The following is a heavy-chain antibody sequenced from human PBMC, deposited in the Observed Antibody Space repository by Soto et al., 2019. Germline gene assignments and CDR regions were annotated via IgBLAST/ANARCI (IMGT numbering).Heavy chain of an antibody. CDR3: ARDPMDTPMASRYHWYGMDV. Sequence: NPSETLSLTCTVSGGSISGGSMTSYYWSWIRQSAGKGLEWIGRIYKSGSTNYNPSLNSRVTMSVDTSKNQFSLELRSVTAADTAVYYCARDPMDTPMASRYHWYGMDVWGQGTTVTVSS. J-gene: IGHJ6*02. CDR1: GGSISGGSMTSYY. CDR2: IYKSGST. D-gene: IGHD5-18*01. V-gene: IGHV4-4*07.